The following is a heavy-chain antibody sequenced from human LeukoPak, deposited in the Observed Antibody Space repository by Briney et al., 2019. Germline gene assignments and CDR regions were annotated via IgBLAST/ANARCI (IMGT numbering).Heavy chain of an antibody. V-gene: IGHV4-59*12. CDR3: ARDGDGGFGELLY. D-gene: IGHD3-10*01. J-gene: IGHJ4*02. Sequence: PSETLSLTCTVSGGSISSYYWSWIRQPPGKGLEWIGYIYHSGSTYYNPSLKSRVTISVDRSKNQFSLKLSSVTAADTAVYYCARDGDGGFGELLYWGQGTLVTVSS. CDR2: IYHSGST. CDR1: GGSISSYY.